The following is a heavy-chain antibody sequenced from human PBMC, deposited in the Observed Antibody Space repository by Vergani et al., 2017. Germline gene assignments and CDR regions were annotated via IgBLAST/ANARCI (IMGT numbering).Heavy chain of an antibody. J-gene: IGHJ5*02. CDR3: ARDSLLRWEPTWDFDP. V-gene: IGHV1-2*02. Sequence: QVQLVQSGAEVKKPGSSVKVSCKASGYTFTGYYMHWVRQAPGQGLEWMGWINPNSGGTNYAQKLQGRVTMTTDTSTSTAYMELRSLRSDDTAVYYCARDSLLRWEPTWDFDPWGQGTLVTVSS. CDR2: INPNSGGT. CDR1: GYTFTGYY. D-gene: IGHD1-26*01.